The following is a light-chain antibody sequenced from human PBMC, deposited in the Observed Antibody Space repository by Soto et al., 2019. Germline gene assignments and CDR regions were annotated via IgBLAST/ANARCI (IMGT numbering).Light chain of an antibody. J-gene: IGKJ1*01. Sequence: EIMLTPSPATLSLAPGERATVSCRASQSVSSYLAWYQQKPGQAPRLLIYDASNRATGIPARFSGSGSGTEFTLTISSLQSEDFAVYYCQQYNNWPWTVGQGTKVDIK. CDR1: QSVSSY. CDR2: DAS. CDR3: QQYNNWPWT. V-gene: IGKV3-11*01.